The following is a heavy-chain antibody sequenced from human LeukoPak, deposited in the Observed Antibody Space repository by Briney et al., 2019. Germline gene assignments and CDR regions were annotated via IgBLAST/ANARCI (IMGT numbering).Heavy chain of an antibody. Sequence: GKSLRLSCAASGFTFSLYAMHWVRQAPGKGLEWVAVLSYDGSNKFYAESVKGRFTISRDNSKNTVYLQKNSLRVEDTAVYYCARPRAALLWFGELSDYWGQGTLVTVSS. V-gene: IGHV3-30-3*01. D-gene: IGHD3-10*01. CDR1: GFTFSLYA. J-gene: IGHJ4*02. CDR3: ARPRAALLWFGELSDY. CDR2: LSYDGSNK.